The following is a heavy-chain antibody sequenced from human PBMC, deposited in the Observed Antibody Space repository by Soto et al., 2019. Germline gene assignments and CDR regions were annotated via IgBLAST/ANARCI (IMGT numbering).Heavy chain of an antibody. CDR1: WFSLSNAGMG. CDR3: IRSISLPAAVDICYDP. CDR2: IFSNDEK. J-gene: IGHJ5*02. Sequence: TTLVKPTETLTLTCTVSWFSLSNAGMGVSWIRQPPGKALQWLAHIFSNDEKSDSTSLKNRLTSSQDTSKVQVVLTMTNMVPVDTATDDCIRSISLPAAVDICYDPWGQG. D-gene: IGHD2-2*01. V-gene: IGHV2-26*01.